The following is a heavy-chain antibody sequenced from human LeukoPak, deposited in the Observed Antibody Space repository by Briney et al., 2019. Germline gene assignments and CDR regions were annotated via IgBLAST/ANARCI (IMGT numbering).Heavy chain of an antibody. Sequence: SETLSLTCDVHGDSFSGFYWTWVRQAPANGLEWIGEISYSGTPRYHPSLNSPLTITLDTSQKKISLTLSPVTAADTAVYFCVRGNVKHYHSVADEYYYYMDVWGKGTAVIVSS. CDR2: ISYSGTP. D-gene: IGHD6-19*01. CDR1: GDSFSGFY. V-gene: IGHV4-34*01. CDR3: VRGNVKHYHSVADEYYYYMDV. J-gene: IGHJ6*03.